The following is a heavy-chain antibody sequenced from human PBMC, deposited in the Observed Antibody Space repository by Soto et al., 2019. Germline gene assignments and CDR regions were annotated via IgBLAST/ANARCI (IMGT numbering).Heavy chain of an antibody. J-gene: IGHJ4*02. CDR2: INHSGST. D-gene: IGHD3-10*01. V-gene: IGHV4-34*01. CDR3: ARGRPRRSITP. CDR1: GGSFSGYY. Sequence: SETLSLTCAVYGGSFSGYYWSWIRQPPGKGLEWIGEINHSGSTNYNPSLKSRVTISVDTSKNQFSLKLSSVTAADTAVYYCARGRPRRSITPWGQGTLVTVST.